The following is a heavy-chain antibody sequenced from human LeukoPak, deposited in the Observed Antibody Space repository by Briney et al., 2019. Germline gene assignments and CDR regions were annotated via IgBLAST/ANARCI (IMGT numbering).Heavy chain of an antibody. Sequence: PSQTLSLTCAASGGSISSGGYSWSCIRQPPGKGLEWIGYIYHSGSTYYNPSLKSRVTISVDRSKNQFSLKLSSVTAADTAVYYCARGGPYYDYAYDYWGQGTLVTVSS. CDR1: GGSISSGGYS. J-gene: IGHJ4*02. CDR2: IYHSGST. D-gene: IGHD3-16*01. CDR3: ARGGPYYDYAYDY. V-gene: IGHV4-30-2*01.